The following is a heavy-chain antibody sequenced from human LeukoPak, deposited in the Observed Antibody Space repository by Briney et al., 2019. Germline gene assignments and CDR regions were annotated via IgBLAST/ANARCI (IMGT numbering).Heavy chain of an antibody. CDR1: GYTFTGYY. Sequence: ASVKVSCKASGYTFTGYYMHWVRQAPGQGLEWMGRINPNSGGTNYAQKFQGRVTMTRDTSISTAYMELSRLRSDDTAVYYCARGAKVLSDYFDYWGQGTLVTVPS. V-gene: IGHV1-2*06. D-gene: IGHD1-1*01. CDR3: ARGAKVLSDYFDY. CDR2: INPNSGGT. J-gene: IGHJ4*02.